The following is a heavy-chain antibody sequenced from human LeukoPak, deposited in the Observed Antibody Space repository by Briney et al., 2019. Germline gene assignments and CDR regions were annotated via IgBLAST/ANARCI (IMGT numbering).Heavy chain of an antibody. CDR3: ARDCSSTSGCWAP. CDR1: GFTFSSYS. J-gene: IGHJ5*02. Sequence: GGSLRLSCAASGFTFSSYSRNWGRQAPGKGLEWVSSISSSSSYIYYADSVKGRFTISRDNTQPSLYLPMNSLSAEDTAVYYCARDCSSTSGCWAPCGQGTLVTVSS. D-gene: IGHD2-2*01. V-gene: IGHV3-21*01. CDR2: ISSSSSYI.